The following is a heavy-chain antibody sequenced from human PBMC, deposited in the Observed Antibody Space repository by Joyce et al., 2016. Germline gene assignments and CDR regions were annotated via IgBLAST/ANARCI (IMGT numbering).Heavy chain of an antibody. D-gene: IGHD6-25*01. J-gene: IGHJ4*02. V-gene: IGHV3-30*18. CDR3: AKILTATYSSGWFLDY. CDR2: ISYDGIYK. Sequence: QVQLVESGGGVVQPGRSLRLSCAASGLTFSNYGVSWFRPVRGKGLEWVAVISYDGIYKYYADSVKGRFTISRDNSKNTVFLEMNSLRAEDTAVYYCAKILTATYSSGWFLDYWGQGTLVTISS. CDR1: GLTFSNYG.